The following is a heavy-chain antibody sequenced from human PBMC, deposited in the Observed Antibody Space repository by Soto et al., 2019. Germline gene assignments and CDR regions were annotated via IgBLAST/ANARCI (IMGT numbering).Heavy chain of an antibody. CDR2: IIPIFGTA. V-gene: IGHV1-69*13. CDR1: GGTFSSYA. CDR3: ARPFSGSYLYYYYYGMDV. Sequence: WASVKVSCKASGGTFSSYAISWVREAPGQGLEWMGGIIPIFGTANYAQKFQGRVTITADESTSTAYMELSSLRSEDTAVYYCARPFSGSYLYYYYYGMDVWGQGTTVTVSS. J-gene: IGHJ6*02. D-gene: IGHD1-26*01.